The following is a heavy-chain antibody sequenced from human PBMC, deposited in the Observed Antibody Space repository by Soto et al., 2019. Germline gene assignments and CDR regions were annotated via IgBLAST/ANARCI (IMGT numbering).Heavy chain of an antibody. Sequence: GASVKVSCKASGYTFTGYDMHWVRQAPGQGLEWMGWINPNSGGTNYAQKFQGWVTMTRDTSISTAYMELSRLRSDDTAVYYCARAASAYYDILTGYPWFDLWGQGTLVTVSS. D-gene: IGHD3-9*01. CDR1: GYTFTGYD. J-gene: IGHJ5*02. V-gene: IGHV1-2*04. CDR2: INPNSGGT. CDR3: ARAASAYYDILTGYPWFDL.